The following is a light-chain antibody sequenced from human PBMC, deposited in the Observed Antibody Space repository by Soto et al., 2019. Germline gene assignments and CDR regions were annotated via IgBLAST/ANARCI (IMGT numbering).Light chain of an antibody. J-gene: IGKJ4*01. Sequence: DIQMTQSPSTLSASVGDRVTITCRASQSINSWLAWYQQKQGKDPKLLIYDASNLESGVPSRFSGGGSGTEFTLTISSLQPDDFATYYCQQYNSYPITFGGGTKVDIK. V-gene: IGKV1-5*01. CDR3: QQYNSYPIT. CDR2: DAS. CDR1: QSINSW.